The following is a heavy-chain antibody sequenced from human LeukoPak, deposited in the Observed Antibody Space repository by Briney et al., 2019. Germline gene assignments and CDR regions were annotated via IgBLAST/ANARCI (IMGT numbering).Heavy chain of an antibody. V-gene: IGHV1-46*01. CDR3: AREDYYDSSGYTY. CDR1: GYTFTSYA. Sequence: SVKVSCKASGYTFTSYAMNWVRQAPGQGLEWMGTINPNNGDTNYSPKFQGRVTMTRDTSTSTVYMELSSLRSEDTAVYFCAREDYYDSSGYTYWGQGTLVTVSS. J-gene: IGHJ4*02. CDR2: INPNNGDT. D-gene: IGHD3-22*01.